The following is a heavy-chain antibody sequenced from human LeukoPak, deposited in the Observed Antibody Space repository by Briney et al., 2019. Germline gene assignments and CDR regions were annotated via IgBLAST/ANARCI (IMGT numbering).Heavy chain of an antibody. CDR3: ARITAAGTSPSFDY. V-gene: IGHV3-21*01. D-gene: IGHD6-13*01. CDR1: GFTFSSYT. J-gene: IGHJ4*02. CDR2: ISSSSSI. Sequence: GGSLRLSCAASGFTFSSYTMNWVRQAPGKGLEWVSSISSSSSIYYADSMKGRFTISRDNSKNTLYLQMNSLRAEDTAVYYCARITAAGTSPSFDYWGQGTLVTVSS.